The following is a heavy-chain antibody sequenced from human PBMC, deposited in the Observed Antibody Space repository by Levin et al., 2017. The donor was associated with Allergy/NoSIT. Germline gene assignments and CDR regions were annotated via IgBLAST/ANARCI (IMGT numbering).Heavy chain of an antibody. CDR2: ISSSGHNT. D-gene: IGHD5-12*01. J-gene: IGHJ3*02. Sequence: SCSASGLTLMNYGMYWIRQAPGKGLEFVSAISSSGHNTHYADSVKGRFTISRDDSKNTLYLQLSSVRAEDTAVHYCVKRGYSFPGLAFDIWGQGTMVTVSS. CDR3: VKRGYSFPGLAFDI. V-gene: IGHV3-64D*06. CDR1: GLTLMNYG.